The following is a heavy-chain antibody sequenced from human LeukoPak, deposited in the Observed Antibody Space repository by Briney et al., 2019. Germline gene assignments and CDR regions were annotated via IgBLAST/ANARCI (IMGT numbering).Heavy chain of an antibody. CDR3: AKDSLPFTANQDNWFDP. Sequence: PGGSLRLSCAASGFTFSSYAMSWVRQAPGKGLEWVSAISGSGGSTYYADSVKGRFTISRDNSKNTLYLQMNSLRAEDTAVYYCAKDSLPFTANQDNWFDPWGQGTLVTVSS. CDR2: ISGSGGST. J-gene: IGHJ5*02. CDR1: GFTFSSYA. V-gene: IGHV3-23*01.